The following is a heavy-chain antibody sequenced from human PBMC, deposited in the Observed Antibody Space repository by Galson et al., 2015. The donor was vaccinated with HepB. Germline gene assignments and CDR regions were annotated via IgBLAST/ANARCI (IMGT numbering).Heavy chain of an antibody. J-gene: IGHJ6*02. CDR3: ASGHSNCSSTSCYGWNYYYYGMDV. V-gene: IGHV1-18*04. D-gene: IGHD2-2*01. CDR2: ISAYNG. Sequence: SVKVSCKASGYTFTSYGISWVRQAPGQGLEWMGWISAYNGNTMTTDTSTSTAYMELRSLRSDDTAVYYCASGHSNCSSTSCYGWNYYYYGMDVWGQGTTVTVSS. CDR1: GYTFTSYG.